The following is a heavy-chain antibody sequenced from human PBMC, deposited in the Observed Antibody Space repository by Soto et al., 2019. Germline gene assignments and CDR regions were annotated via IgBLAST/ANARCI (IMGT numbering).Heavy chain of an antibody. CDR3: ARADSGYAHGYYYYGMDV. Sequence: EVQLAESGGGLVQPGGSLRLSCAASGFTFSSYSMNWVRQAPGKGLEWVSYISSSSSTIYYADSVKGRFTISRDNAKNSLYLQMNSLRAEDTAVYYCARADSGYAHGYYYYGMDVWGQGTTVTVSS. V-gene: IGHV3-48*01. CDR2: ISSSSSTI. CDR1: GFTFSSYS. J-gene: IGHJ6*02. D-gene: IGHD5-12*01.